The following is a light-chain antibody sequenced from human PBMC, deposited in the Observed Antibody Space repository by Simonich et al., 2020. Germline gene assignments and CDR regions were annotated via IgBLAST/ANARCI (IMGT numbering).Light chain of an antibody. Sequence: EIVLTQSPGTLSLSPGERATLSCRASQSVSSSYLAWYQQKPGQAPRLLIYGASSRATGIPDRFSGRGSGTDFTLTISRLEPEDFAVYYCQQRSNWPLIFGGGTKVEIK. CDR2: GAS. CDR1: QSVSSSY. J-gene: IGKJ4*01. V-gene: IGKV3D-20*02. CDR3: QQRSNWPLI.